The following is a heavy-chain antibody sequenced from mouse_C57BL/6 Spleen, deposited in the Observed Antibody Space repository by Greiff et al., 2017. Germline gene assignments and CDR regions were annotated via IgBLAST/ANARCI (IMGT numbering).Heavy chain of an antibody. CDR1: GFTFSDYY. CDR2: INHDGSST. V-gene: IGHV5-16*01. D-gene: IGHD1-1*01. J-gene: IGHJ1*03. CDR3: ARDDYYGSCWYFEV. Sequence: EVKLVESEGGLVQPGSSMKLSCTASGFTFSDYYMAWVRQVPEKGLEWVANINHDGSSTYYLDPLKSRFIISRDNAKNILYLQMSSLKSEDTATYYCARDDYYGSCWYFEVWGTGTTVTVSS.